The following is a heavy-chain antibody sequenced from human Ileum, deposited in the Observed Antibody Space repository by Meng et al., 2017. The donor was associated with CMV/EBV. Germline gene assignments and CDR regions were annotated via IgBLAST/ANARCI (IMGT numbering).Heavy chain of an antibody. Sequence: GESLKISCAASGFIFSAYPMNWIRQGPGKGLEWIAHIRDSGTTYYADSVRGRFTISRDNAKTSLFLQMSSLRAEHTAVYFCARDHDFGFDLWGQGTLVTVSS. V-gene: IGHV3-69-1*01. J-gene: IGHJ4*02. CDR2: IRDSGTT. D-gene: IGHD1-1*01. CDR1: GFIFSAYP. CDR3: ARDHDFGFDL.